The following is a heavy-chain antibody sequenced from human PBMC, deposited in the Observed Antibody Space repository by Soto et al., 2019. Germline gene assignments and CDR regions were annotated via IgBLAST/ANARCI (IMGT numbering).Heavy chain of an antibody. V-gene: IGHV5-51*01. J-gene: IGHJ4*02. CDR2: IYPGDSDT. CDR1: GYSFVSYW. D-gene: IGHD2-21*01. CDR3: ARRDGYEIEY. Sequence: GESLKISCQGSGYSFVSYWIAWVRQRPGKGLEWMGSIYPGDSDTTNSPSFQGQVTMSVEKSITTVYLQWKSLKASDSAIYYCARRDGYEIEYWGQGTLVTVSS.